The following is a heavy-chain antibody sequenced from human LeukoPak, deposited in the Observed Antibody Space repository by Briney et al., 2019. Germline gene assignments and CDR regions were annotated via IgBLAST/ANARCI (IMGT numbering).Heavy chain of an antibody. D-gene: IGHD4-11*01. Sequence: ASVKVSCKASVYTFTSYDINWVRQSTRQALEWVGWMNPHCGYTGFALKYQARVTMTRATSIFTRYMELSSPRSEETAVYYCARSGRRLTTVATWGSNVYYYGMEVWGQGTTVTVSS. CDR2: MNPHCGYT. CDR3: ARSGRRLTTVATWGSNVYYYGMEV. J-gene: IGHJ6*02. V-gene: IGHV1-8*01. CDR1: VYTFTSYD.